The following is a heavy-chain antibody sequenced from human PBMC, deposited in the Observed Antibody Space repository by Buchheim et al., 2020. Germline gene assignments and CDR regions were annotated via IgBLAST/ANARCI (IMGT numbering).Heavy chain of an antibody. Sequence: EVQLVESGGGLVQPGGSLRLSCAASGFTFSSYSMNWVRQAPGKGLEWVSYISSSSTIYYADSVKGRFTISRDNAKNSLYLQMNSLRAEDTAVYYCARYLPGMGLDYWGQGTL. CDR1: GFTFSSYS. D-gene: IGHD3-10*01. J-gene: IGHJ4*02. CDR3: ARYLPGMGLDY. V-gene: IGHV3-48*01. CDR2: ISSSSTI.